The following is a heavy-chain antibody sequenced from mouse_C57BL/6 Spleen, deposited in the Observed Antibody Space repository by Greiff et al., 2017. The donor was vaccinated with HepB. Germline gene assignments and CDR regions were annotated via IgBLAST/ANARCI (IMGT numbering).Heavy chain of an antibody. CDR1: GYTFTSYD. Sequence: QVQLQQSGPELVKPGASVKLSCKASGYTFTSYDINWVKQRPGQGLEWIGWIYPRDGSTKYNEKFKGKATLTVDTSSSTAYMELHSLTSEDSAVYFCARRDYGSTNYFDYWGQGTTLTVSS. V-gene: IGHV1-85*01. J-gene: IGHJ2*01. CDR3: ARRDYGSTNYFDY. CDR2: IYPRDGST. D-gene: IGHD1-1*01.